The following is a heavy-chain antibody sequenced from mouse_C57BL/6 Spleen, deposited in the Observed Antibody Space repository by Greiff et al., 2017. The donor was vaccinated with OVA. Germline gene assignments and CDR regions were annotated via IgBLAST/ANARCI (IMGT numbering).Heavy chain of an antibody. CDR3: ARRVYDYDYFDD. J-gene: IGHJ2*01. CDR1: GYTFTSYW. V-gene: IGHV1-55*01. D-gene: IGHD2-4*01. CDR2: IYPGSGST. Sequence: QVQLQQSGAELVKPGASVKMSCKASGYTFTSYWITWVKQRPGQGLEWIGDIYPGSGSTNYNEKFKSKATLTVDTSSSTAYMQLSSLTSEDSAVYYCARRVYDYDYFDDWGQGTTLTVSS.